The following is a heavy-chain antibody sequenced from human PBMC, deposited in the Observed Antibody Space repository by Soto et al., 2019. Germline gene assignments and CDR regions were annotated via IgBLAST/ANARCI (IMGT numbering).Heavy chain of an antibody. CDR1: GLTVSGKKY. D-gene: IGHD1-1*01. J-gene: IGHJ3*01. CDR3: ATWHEREHAYDV. V-gene: IGHV3-53*01. CDR2: LYDVDGS. Sequence: GALRLSCAAFGLTVSGKKYVAWVRQAPGKGLEWVSALYDVDGSFYADSVKGRFTTSSDSSKTTVYLQMNGLRPDDTAVYYCATWHEREHAYDVWGQGTTVTVSS.